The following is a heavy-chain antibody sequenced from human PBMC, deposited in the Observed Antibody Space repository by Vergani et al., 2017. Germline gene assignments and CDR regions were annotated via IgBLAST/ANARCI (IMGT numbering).Heavy chain of an antibody. D-gene: IGHD1-20*01. V-gene: IGHV3-23*01. CDR2: ISASGAPT. J-gene: IGHJ4*01. Sequence: EVQLLESGGGSAQPGESLRLSCVASGFTFTAHGLNWVRQAPGKGLEWVSGISASGAPTYYADSVKGRVTISRDNSKNTLYLQMNSLRVKDTAVYYCAGAYGRYDWFDYWGQRTLVTVSS. CDR1: GFTFTAHG. CDR3: AGAYGRYDWFDY.